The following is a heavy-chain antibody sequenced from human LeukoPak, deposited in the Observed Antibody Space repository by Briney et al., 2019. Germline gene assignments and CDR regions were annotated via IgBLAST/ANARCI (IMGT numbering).Heavy chain of an antibody. V-gene: IGHV1-46*01. D-gene: IGHD3-3*01. CDR3: ARGIWSGYLYSNWFDP. CDR2: INPSGGST. CDR1: GYTFTSYY. J-gene: IGHJ5*02. Sequence: GASVTVSCKASGYTFTSYYMHWVRQAPGQGLEWMGIINPSGGSTSYAQKFQGRVTMTRDTSTSTVYMELSSLRSEDTDVYYCARGIWSGYLYSNWFDPWGQGTLVTVSS.